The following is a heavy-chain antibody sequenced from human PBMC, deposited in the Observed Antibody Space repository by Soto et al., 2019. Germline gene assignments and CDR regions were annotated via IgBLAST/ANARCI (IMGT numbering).Heavy chain of an antibody. CDR3: ATRNYFDRSGYYYYYFDY. D-gene: IGHD3-22*01. J-gene: IGHJ4*02. V-gene: IGHV3-23*01. Sequence: EVQLLESGGGLVQPGGSLRLSCVASGFSFSNYAMSWVRQAPGKGLEWVSGISESGGSTYYADSVKGRFTISRDNSKNTVFLQINSLRDEDTAVYYCATRNYFDRSGYYYYYFDYWGQGALVTVSS. CDR1: GFSFSNYA. CDR2: ISESGGST.